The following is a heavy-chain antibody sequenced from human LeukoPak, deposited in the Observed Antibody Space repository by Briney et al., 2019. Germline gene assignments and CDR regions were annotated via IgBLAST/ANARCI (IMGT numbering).Heavy chain of an antibody. V-gene: IGHV3-53*05. J-gene: IGHJ6*03. CDR2: IYSGGST. CDR1: GFTVSSNY. CDR3: AKDPRVVPAAVLYYYYYYMDV. D-gene: IGHD2-2*01. Sequence: PGGSLRLSCATSGFTVSSNYMSWVRQAPGKGLEWVSVIYSGGSTYYADSVKGRFTISRDNSKNTLYLQMNSLRAEGTAVYSCAKDPRVVPAAVLYYYYYYMDVWGKGTTVTVSS.